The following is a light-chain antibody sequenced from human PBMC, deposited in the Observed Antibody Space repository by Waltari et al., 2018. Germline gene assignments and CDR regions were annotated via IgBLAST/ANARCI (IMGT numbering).Light chain of an antibody. CDR3: CSYVGSNIYWV. Sequence: QSALTQPRSVSGSPGQSVTISCTGTSSDIGDYNYVSWYQHYPDKAPKLIIYKINKRPSWVPDRCSGSKSGDTASLTISGLQAEDEADYYCCSYVGSNIYWVFGGGTKLTVL. J-gene: IGLJ3*02. CDR2: KIN. CDR1: SSDIGDYNY. V-gene: IGLV2-11*01.